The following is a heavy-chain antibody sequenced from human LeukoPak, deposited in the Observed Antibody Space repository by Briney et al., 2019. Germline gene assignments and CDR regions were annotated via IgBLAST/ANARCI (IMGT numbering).Heavy chain of an antibody. CDR1: GFNFRGHW. D-gene: IGHD6-19*01. CDR2: IKNDGSES. J-gene: IGHJ4*02. V-gene: IGHV3-7*03. CDR3: AKNNGWFHLAQ. Sequence: GGSLRLSCAVSGFNFRGHWMDWVRQAPGKGLEWVGHIKNDGSESYYVDSLKGRFGISRDNTNNALYLQMNSLRVEDTAVYYCAKNNGWFHLAQWGQGTLVTVSS.